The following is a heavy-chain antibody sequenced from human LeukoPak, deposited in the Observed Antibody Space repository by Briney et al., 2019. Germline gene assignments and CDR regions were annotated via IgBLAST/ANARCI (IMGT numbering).Heavy chain of an antibody. Sequence: PGGSLRLSCAASGFSLSSYGMTWVRQAPGKGLEWVSTLSDRGGGTFYADSVKGRFTISRDNSKNTLFLQMNSLRAEDTAVYYCAKDWHDIVVVPSDIFDYWGQGTLVTVSS. V-gene: IGHV3-23*01. CDR3: AKDWHDIVVVPSDIFDY. CDR2: LSDRGGGT. D-gene: IGHD2-2*01. J-gene: IGHJ4*02. CDR1: GFSLSSYG.